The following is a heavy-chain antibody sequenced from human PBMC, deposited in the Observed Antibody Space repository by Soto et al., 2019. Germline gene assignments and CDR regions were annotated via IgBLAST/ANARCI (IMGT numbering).Heavy chain of an antibody. J-gene: IGHJ4*02. CDR1: GYNFINSW. V-gene: IGHV5-51*01. D-gene: IGHD3-22*01. CDR3: ASFAQGSSGYYNN. Sequence: GESLKISCKGSGYNFINSWIGWVRQMPGRGLEWMGIIYPGDSDTRYRPSFQGQVILSANKSITTTYLQWSSLKASDTAMYYCASFAQGSSGYYNNWGQGTLVTVSS. CDR2: IYPGDSDT.